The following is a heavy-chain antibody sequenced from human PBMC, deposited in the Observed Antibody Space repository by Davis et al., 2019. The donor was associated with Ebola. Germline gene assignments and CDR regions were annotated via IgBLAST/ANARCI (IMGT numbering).Heavy chain of an antibody. CDR2: INVYNGHT. CDR3: ARDATTVPTIWFDP. V-gene: IGHV1-18*01. J-gene: IGHJ5*02. CDR1: GYTFSGSA. D-gene: IGHD4-17*01. Sequence: AASVKVSCKTSGYTFSGSAISWVRQAPGQGLEWIGRINVYNGHTNYAQNFQGRVTVSTDTSTSIAYMELRSLRSDDTALYYCARDATTVPTIWFDPWGQGTLVTVSS.